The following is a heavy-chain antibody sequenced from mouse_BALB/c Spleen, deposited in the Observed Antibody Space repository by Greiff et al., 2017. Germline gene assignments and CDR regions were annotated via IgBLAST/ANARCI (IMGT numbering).Heavy chain of an antibody. CDR1: GFNIKDTY. CDR3: ASHYGSLHFDY. D-gene: IGHD1-1*01. CDR2: IDPANGNT. J-gene: IGHJ2*01. V-gene: IGHV14-3*02. Sequence: VQLQQSGAELVKPGASVKLSCPASGFNIKDTYMHWVKQRPEQGLEWIGRIDPANGNTKYDPKFQGKATITADTSSNTAYLQLSSLTSEDTAVYYCASHYGSLHFDYWGQGTTLTVSS.